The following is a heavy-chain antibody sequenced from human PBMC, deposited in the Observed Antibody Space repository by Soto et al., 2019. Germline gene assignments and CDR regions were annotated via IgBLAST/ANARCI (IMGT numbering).Heavy chain of an antibody. CDR2: IWYDGSNK. D-gene: IGHD3-22*01. J-gene: IGHJ4*02. Sequence: VVFRRISCAASGFIFSNYGIHWVRQAPGKGLEWVALIWYDGSNKYYAYSVKGRFTISRDNSKNTLYLQMNSLRAEDTAVYYCARAMGRPNYYDSSGSPGYFDYWGQGTLVTVSS. CDR1: GFIFSNYG. V-gene: IGHV3-30*02. CDR3: ARAMGRPNYYDSSGSPGYFDY.